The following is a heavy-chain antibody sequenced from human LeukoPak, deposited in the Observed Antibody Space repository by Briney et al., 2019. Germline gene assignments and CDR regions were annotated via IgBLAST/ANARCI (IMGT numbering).Heavy chain of an antibody. J-gene: IGHJ6*03. CDR3: ARDRGYDQYYYYMDV. Sequence: ASVKVSCKASGGTFNSDAISWVRQAPGQGLEWMGGIIPIFGTANYAQKSQGRVTITADKSTSTAYMELSSLRSEDTAVYYCARDRGYDQYYYYMDVWGKGTTVTVSS. D-gene: IGHD5-12*01. CDR2: IIPIFGTA. V-gene: IGHV1-69*06. CDR1: GGTFNSDA.